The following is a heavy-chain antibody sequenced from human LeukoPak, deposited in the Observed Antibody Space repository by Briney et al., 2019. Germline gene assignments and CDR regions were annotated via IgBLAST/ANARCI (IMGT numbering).Heavy chain of an antibody. CDR2: INYGGTT. V-gene: IGHV4-39*07. Sequence: SETLSLTCTVSGGSITSSNYYWSWIRQPPGKELEWIASINYGGTTYYNPSLKSRVTISVDTSKNQFSLKLSSVTAADTAVYYCARDRIAVAGGEYYYFDYWGQGTLVTVSS. J-gene: IGHJ4*02. CDR1: GGSITSSNYY. CDR3: ARDRIAVAGGEYYYFDY. D-gene: IGHD6-19*01.